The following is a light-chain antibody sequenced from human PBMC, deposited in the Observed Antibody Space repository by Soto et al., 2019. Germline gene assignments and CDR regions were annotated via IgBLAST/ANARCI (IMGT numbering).Light chain of an antibody. CDR1: QSISSY. J-gene: IGKJ1*01. Sequence: DIQMTQSPSSLSASVGDRVTITCRASQSISSYLNWYQQKPWKAPKLLIYAASSLQSGVPSRFSGSGSGTDFTLTISSLQPEDFATYYCQQSYRTPVTFGQGTKVEIK. V-gene: IGKV1-39*01. CDR3: QQSYRTPVT. CDR2: AAS.